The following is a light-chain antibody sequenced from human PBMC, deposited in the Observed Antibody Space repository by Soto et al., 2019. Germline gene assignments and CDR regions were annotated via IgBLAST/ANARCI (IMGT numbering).Light chain of an antibody. CDR3: QQYARSPLA. V-gene: IGKV3-20*01. Sequence: EIVLTQSPGTLSLSPGERATLSCRASQNVARNYLAWYQQRPGQAPRLLIYDASTRATGIPDRCSGSGSGTDYPLTISTLEPEDFAVYFCQQYARSPLACGGGTKVDI. CDR2: DAS. CDR1: QNVARNY. J-gene: IGKJ4*01.